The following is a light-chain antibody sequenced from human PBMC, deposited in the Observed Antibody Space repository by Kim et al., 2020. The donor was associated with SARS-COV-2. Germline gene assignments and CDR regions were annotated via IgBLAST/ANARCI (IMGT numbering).Light chain of an antibody. J-gene: IGLJ1*01. V-gene: IGLV2-23*02. CDR1: SSDVGNYNL. CDR2: EVN. CDR3: CSFGGSSTYV. Sequence: GQSITISCTGTSSDVGNYNLVSWYQQHPGKAPTIIIYEVNKRPSGVSNRFSGSKSGNTASLTISGLQAEDEADYYCCSFGGSSTYVFGTGTKVTVL.